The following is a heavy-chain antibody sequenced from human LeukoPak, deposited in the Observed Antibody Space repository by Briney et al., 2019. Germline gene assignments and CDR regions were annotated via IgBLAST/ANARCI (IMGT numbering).Heavy chain of an antibody. CDR1: GGSISRSSYY. D-gene: IGHD2-15*01. V-gene: IGHV4-39*01. Sequence: SETLSLTCTVSGGSISRSSYYWGWIRQPPGKGLEWIGNIYYSGSSSSNPSLTSRVTISVDTSKNHFSLKLTCVTAAATAVYYCARQVDYYYYMDVWGKGTTVTVSS. J-gene: IGHJ6*03. CDR2: IYYSGSS. CDR3: ARQVDYYYYMDV.